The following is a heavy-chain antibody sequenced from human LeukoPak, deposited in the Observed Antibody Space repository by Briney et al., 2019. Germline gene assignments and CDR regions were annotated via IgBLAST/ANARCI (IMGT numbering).Heavy chain of an antibody. CDR1: GFTFSSYW. V-gene: IGHV3-7*03. CDR3: ARDKIVGATYYDY. Sequence: GGSLRLSCAASGFTFSSYWMSWVRQAPGKGLGWVANIKQDGSEKYYVDSVKGRFTISRDNAKNSLSLQMNSLRAEDTAVYYCARDKIVGATYYDYWGQGTLVTVSS. D-gene: IGHD1-26*01. J-gene: IGHJ4*02. CDR2: IKQDGSEK.